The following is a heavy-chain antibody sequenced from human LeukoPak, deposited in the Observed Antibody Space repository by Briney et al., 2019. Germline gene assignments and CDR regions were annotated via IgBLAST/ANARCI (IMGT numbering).Heavy chain of an antibody. Sequence: PGGSLRLSCAASGFTFSSYSMNWVRQAPGKGLEWVSYISSSSSTIYYAGSVKGRFTISRDNAKNSLYLQMNSLRAEDTAVYYCARETPIAARPFDYWGQGTLVTASS. CDR2: ISSSSSTI. J-gene: IGHJ4*02. D-gene: IGHD6-6*01. CDR3: ARETPIAARPFDY. CDR1: GFTFSSYS. V-gene: IGHV3-48*01.